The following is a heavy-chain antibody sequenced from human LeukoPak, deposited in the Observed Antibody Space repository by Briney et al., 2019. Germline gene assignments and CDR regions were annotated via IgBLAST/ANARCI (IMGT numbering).Heavy chain of an antibody. CDR3: AVSHYYGSGSHTDYYYYMDV. CDR1: GYTFTSYD. J-gene: IGHJ6*03. Sequence: SVKVSCKASGYTFTSYDIHWVRQATGQGLEWMGGIIPIFGTANYAQKFQGRVTITTDESTSTAYMELSSLRSEDTAVYYCAVSHYYGSGSHTDYYYYMDVWGKGTTVTVSS. D-gene: IGHD3-10*01. V-gene: IGHV1-69*05. CDR2: IIPIFGTA.